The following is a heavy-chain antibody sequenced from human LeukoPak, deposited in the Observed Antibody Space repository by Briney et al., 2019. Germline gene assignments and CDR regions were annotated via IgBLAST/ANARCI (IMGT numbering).Heavy chain of an antibody. J-gene: IGHJ5*02. D-gene: IGHD3-3*02. CDR3: ARHLHPRWFDP. Sequence: PSETMSLTCGVSVGSISSYYWNWIRQPPGKGLEWIGYIYTSGSTNYNPSLKSRVTISVDTSKNQFSLKLSSVTAADTAVYYCARHLHPRWFDPWGQGILVTVSS. CDR1: VGSISSYY. CDR2: IYTSGST. V-gene: IGHV4-4*09.